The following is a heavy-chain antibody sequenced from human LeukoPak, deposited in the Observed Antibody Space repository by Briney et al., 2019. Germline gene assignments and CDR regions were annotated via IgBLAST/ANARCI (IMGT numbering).Heavy chain of an antibody. CDR3: ARELTGGAIYYYYYGMDV. Sequence: GASVKVSCKASGYTFTSYYMHWVRQAPGQGLEWMGIINPSGGSTSYAQKFQGRVTMTRDTSTSTVYMGLSSLRSEDTAVYYCARELTGGAIYYYYYGMDVWGQGTTATVSS. D-gene: IGHD7-27*01. V-gene: IGHV1-46*01. CDR1: GYTFTSYY. CDR2: INPSGGST. J-gene: IGHJ6*02.